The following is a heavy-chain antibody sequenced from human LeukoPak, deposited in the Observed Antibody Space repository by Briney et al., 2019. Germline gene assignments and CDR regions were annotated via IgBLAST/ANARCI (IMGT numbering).Heavy chain of an antibody. J-gene: IGHJ4*02. Sequence: GGSLRLSCAASGFTFSSYSMNWVRQAPGKGLEWVAVISYDGSNKYYADSVKGRFTISRDNSKNTLYLQMNSLRAEDTAVYYCAREHIAAAGTSDYWGQGTLVTVSS. CDR3: AREHIAAAGTSDY. V-gene: IGHV3-30*03. CDR2: ISYDGSNK. CDR1: GFTFSSYS. D-gene: IGHD6-13*01.